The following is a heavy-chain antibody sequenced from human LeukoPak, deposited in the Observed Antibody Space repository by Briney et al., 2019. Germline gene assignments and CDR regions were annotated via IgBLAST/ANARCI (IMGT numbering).Heavy chain of an antibody. CDR1: GRTFTSYA. CDR2: IIPILGIA. J-gene: IGHJ6*02. Sequence: GASVKVSCKASGRTFTSYAISWVRQAPGQGRECMGRIIPILGIANYAQKLQGRVTITADKSTSTDYMELSSLRSEDTAVYYCARDGVHSSSWYVWGQGTTVTVSS. D-gene: IGHD6-13*01. CDR3: ARDGVHSSSWYV. V-gene: IGHV1-69*04.